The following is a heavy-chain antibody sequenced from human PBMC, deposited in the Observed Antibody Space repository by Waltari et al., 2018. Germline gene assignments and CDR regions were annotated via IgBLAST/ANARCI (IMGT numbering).Heavy chain of an antibody. Sequence: QVQMVQSGPEVKQPGSSMNVSCKTSGDTFRNYYFNWVRPARGRGLEWLGGVMPTVTTPNYAQTVRDRVTIIADESTNTVYLQLRSLTVGDTAVYYCARGRETYSWSAWEFWGPGTRISVSS. V-gene: IGHV1-69*12. D-gene: IGHD3-3*01. CDR2: VMPTVTTP. J-gene: IGHJ3*01. CDR3: ARGRETYSWSAWEF. CDR1: GDTFRNYY.